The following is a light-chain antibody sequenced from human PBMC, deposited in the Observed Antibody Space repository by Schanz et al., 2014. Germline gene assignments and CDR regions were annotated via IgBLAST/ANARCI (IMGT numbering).Light chain of an antibody. J-gene: IGKJ5*01. V-gene: IGKV3-15*01. CDR3: QQYNNWPLT. Sequence: ETVMTQSPVTLSVSPGERATLSCRASQSVNRDLAWYQQKSGQAPRLLIYGASTRATGIPARLSGSGSGTEFTLTISSLQSEDLAVYYCQQYNNWPLTFGPGTRLEIK. CDR1: QSVNRD. CDR2: GAS.